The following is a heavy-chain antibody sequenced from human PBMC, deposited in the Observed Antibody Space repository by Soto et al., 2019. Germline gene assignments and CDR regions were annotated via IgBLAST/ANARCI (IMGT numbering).Heavy chain of an antibody. CDR3: ASGPPWEQHFDY. V-gene: IGHV4-30-4*01. Sequence: SETLSLTCTVSGGSITSGDYYWSWIRQPPGKGLEWIGYIYYSGSTYYNPSLKSRVTMSADTSKNQFSLKLTSVTAADTAVYCCASGPPWEQHFDYWGQGTLVTVSS. CDR1: GGSITSGDYY. CDR2: IYYSGST. D-gene: IGHD1-26*01. J-gene: IGHJ4*02.